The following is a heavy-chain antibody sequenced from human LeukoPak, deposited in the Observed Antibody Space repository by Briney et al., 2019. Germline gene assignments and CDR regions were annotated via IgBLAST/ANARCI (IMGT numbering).Heavy chain of an antibody. J-gene: IGHJ3*02. CDR3: ARNTSGFKLGDAFDI. D-gene: IGHD3-22*01. CDR1: GFTFSSYA. Sequence: PGGSLRLSCAASGFTFSSYAMTWVRQAPGKGLEWISAISGSAYSTSYADSVEGRFTISRDNSKNTLYLQMNSLRAEDTAIYYCARNTSGFKLGDAFDIWGQGTMVTVSS. V-gene: IGHV3-23*01. CDR2: ISGSAYST.